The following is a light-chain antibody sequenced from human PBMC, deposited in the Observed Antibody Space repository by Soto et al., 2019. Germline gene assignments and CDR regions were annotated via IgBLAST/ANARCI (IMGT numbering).Light chain of an antibody. CDR1: SSDVGGYNY. CDR2: DVS. CDR3: SSYTASSTYV. V-gene: IGLV2-14*03. J-gene: IGLJ1*01. Sequence: QSVLTQPASVSGSPGQSITISCTGTSSDVGGYNYVSWYQHHPGKAPKLMIFDVSNRPSGVSNRVSGSKSGNTASLTISGLQAEDEDDYYCSSYTASSTYVFGTGTKLTVL.